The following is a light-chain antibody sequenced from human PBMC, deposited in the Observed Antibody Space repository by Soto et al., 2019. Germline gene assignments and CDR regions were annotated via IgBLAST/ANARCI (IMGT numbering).Light chain of an antibody. CDR3: SSYTLRNTIVL. CDR2: EVS. J-gene: IGLJ3*02. Sequence: QSALTQPASVSGSPGQSITISCTGTSSDVGGYNFVSWYQQHPGKAPRLIIYEVSSRPSGVSYRFSGSKSGNTASLTISGLQAEDEDDYYCSSYTLRNTIVLFGGGNKLTVL. V-gene: IGLV2-14*01. CDR1: SSDVGGYNF.